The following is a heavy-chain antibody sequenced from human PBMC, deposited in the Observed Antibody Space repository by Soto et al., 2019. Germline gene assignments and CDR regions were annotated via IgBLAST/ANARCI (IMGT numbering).Heavy chain of an antibody. CDR3: ARGRDSSGSQFDY. D-gene: IGHD6-19*01. CDR1: GGTFSSYA. Sequence: SVKVSCKASGGTFSSYAISWVRQVPGQGLEWMGGIIPIFGTANYAQKFQGRVTITADKSTSTAYMELSSLRSEDTAVYYCARGRDSSGSQFDYWGQGTLVTVSS. CDR2: IIPIFGTA. V-gene: IGHV1-69*06. J-gene: IGHJ4*02.